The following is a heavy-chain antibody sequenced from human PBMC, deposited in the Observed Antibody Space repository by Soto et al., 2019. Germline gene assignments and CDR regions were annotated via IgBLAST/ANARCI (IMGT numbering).Heavy chain of an antibody. CDR3: AGGITGTTLAVAY. Sequence: SETLSLTCTVSGGSISSGGYYWSWIRQHPGKGLEWIGYIYYSGSTYYNPSLKSRVTISVDTSKNQFSLKLSSVTAADTAVYYCAGGITGTTLAVAYWGQGTLVTVSS. CDR1: GGSISSGGYY. J-gene: IGHJ4*02. CDR2: IYYSGST. V-gene: IGHV4-31*03. D-gene: IGHD1-7*01.